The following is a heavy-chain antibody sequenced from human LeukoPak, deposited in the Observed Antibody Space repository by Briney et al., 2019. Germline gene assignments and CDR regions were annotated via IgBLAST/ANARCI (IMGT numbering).Heavy chain of an antibody. CDR1: GYTFTGYY. V-gene: IGHV1-2*02. CDR3: ARALVGATDWFDP. Sequence: GSVKVSCKASGYTFTGYYMHWVRQAPGQGLEWMGWIKPNSGGTNYAQKFQGRVTMTRDTTISTAYMELSRLRSDDTAVYYCARALVGATDWFDPWGQGTLVTVSS. CDR2: IKPNSGGT. D-gene: IGHD1-26*01. J-gene: IGHJ5*02.